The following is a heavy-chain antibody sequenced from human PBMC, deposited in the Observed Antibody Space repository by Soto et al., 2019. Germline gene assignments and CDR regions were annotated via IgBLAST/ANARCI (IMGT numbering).Heavy chain of an antibody. D-gene: IGHD3-10*01. CDR3: ARDQAYRSARSATNYGMDL. CDR1: GGTFSSYA. J-gene: IGHJ6*02. V-gene: IGHV1-69*12. CDR2: IIPIFGTA. Sequence: QVQLVQSGAEVKKPGSSVKVSCKASGGTFSSYAISWVRQAPGQGLEWMGGIIPIFGTANYAQKFQGRVTITADDSTSTAYMDLSSLRSEDTAVYYCARDQAYRSARSATNYGMDLWGQGTTVTFSS.